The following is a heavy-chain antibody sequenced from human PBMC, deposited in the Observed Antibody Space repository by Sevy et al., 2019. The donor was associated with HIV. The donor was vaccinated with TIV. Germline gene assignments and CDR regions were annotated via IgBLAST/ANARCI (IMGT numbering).Heavy chain of an antibody. D-gene: IGHD3-3*01. J-gene: IGHJ4*02. V-gene: IGHV3-23*01. CDR2: ISGHGGST. Sequence: GGSLRLSCAASGFIFNSYAMSWVRQAPGKGLEWVSTISGHGGSTYYADSVKGRFIISRDNSRKTLDLEMNSLRAEDAAIYYCAGGFWSGFDYWGQGSLVTVSS. CDR1: GFIFNSYA. CDR3: AGGFWSGFDY.